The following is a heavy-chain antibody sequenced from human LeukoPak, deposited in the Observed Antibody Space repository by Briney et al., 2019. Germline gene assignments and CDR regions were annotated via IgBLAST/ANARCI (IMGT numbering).Heavy chain of an antibody. CDR2: IYTSGST. D-gene: IGHD3-3*01. V-gene: IGHV4-61*02. Sequence: SETLSLTCTVSGGSISSVNYFWSWIRQPAGKGLDWIGRIYTSGSTNYNPSLKSRVTISVDTSKNQFSLKLSSVTAADTAVYYCARSPLEYDFWSGRHYYFDYWGQGTLVTVSS. CDR1: GGSISSVNYF. CDR3: ARSPLEYDFWSGRHYYFDY. J-gene: IGHJ4*02.